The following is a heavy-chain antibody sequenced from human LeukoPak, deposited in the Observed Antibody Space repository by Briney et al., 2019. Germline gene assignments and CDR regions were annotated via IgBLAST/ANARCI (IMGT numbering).Heavy chain of an antibody. D-gene: IGHD2/OR15-2a*01. CDR1: GGSIRSYY. J-gene: IGHJ4*02. Sequence: TASETLSLTCTVSGGSIRSYYWSWTRQSPEKGLEWIGYVYHTGSTKYNPSLQSRVTISIDPSKNQFSLNSTSVTAADTAVYYCSTDSPTGFDHWGQGALVTVSS. CDR2: VYHTGST. CDR3: STDSPTGFDH. V-gene: IGHV4-59*01.